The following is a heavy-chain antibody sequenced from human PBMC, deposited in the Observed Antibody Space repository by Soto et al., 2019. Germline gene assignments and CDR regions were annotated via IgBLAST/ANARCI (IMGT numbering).Heavy chain of an antibody. D-gene: IGHD6-19*01. CDR2: INPNSGGT. V-gene: IGHV1-2*02. CDR3: ARVKAVDGGPGGY. CDR1: GYTFTGYY. J-gene: IGHJ4*02. Sequence: RASVKVSCKASGYTFTGYYMHWVRQAPGQGLEWMGWINPNSGGTNYAQKFQGRVTMTRDTSISTAYMELSRLRSDDTAVYYCARVKAVDGGPGGYLGQGTLVIVS.